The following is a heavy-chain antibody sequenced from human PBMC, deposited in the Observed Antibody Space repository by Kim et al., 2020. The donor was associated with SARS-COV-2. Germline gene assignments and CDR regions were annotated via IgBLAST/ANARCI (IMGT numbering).Heavy chain of an antibody. CDR2: ISGSGGST. Sequence: GGSLRLSCAASGFTFSSYAMSWVRQAPGKGLEWVSAISGSGGSTYYADSVKGRFTISRDNSKNTLYLQMNSLRAEDTAVYYCAKGRSPGNYYYYGMDVWGQGTTVTVSS. CDR3: AKGRSPGNYYYYGMDV. V-gene: IGHV3-23*01. D-gene: IGHD1-1*01. CDR1: GFTFSSYA. J-gene: IGHJ6*02.